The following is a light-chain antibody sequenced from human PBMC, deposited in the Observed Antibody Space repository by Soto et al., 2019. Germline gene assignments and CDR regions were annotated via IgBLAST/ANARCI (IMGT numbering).Light chain of an antibody. CDR3: QQYDNVPLT. J-gene: IGKJ4*01. Sequence: DIQMTQSPSSLSASVGDRVTITCQASQDISNYLNWYQQKSGKAPKLLVYDASNLETGVPSRFSGSGSGTDFTFTISSLLPEDIATYYCQQYDNVPLTFGGGTKVKIK. V-gene: IGKV1-33*01. CDR2: DAS. CDR1: QDISNY.